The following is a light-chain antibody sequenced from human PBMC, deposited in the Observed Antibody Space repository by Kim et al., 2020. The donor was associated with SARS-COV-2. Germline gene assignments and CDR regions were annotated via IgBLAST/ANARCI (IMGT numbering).Light chain of an antibody. CDR2: AAS. CDR3: QQYYSYPLT. Sequence: ASTGDEVNITCRASQGISSYLAWYQQKPEDAPNLLIHAASILQTGVPSRFSASGSGTDFTLTISCLQSDDFASYYCQQYYSYPLTFGGGTKVDIK. V-gene: IGKV1-8*01. J-gene: IGKJ4*02. CDR1: QGISSY.